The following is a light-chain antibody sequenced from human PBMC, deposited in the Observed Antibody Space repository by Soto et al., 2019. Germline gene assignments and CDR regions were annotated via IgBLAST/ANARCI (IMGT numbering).Light chain of an antibody. CDR3: SSYTNKDTLR. V-gene: IGLV2-14*03. J-gene: IGLJ3*02. Sequence: QSALTQPASVSGSPGQSITISCTGTSSDVGGYDHVSWYQQHPGKAPKLIIYDVTVRPSGISRRFSGSKSDNTASLAVSGLQPEDEADYYCSSYTNKDTLRFGGGTTLTVL. CDR2: DVT. CDR1: SSDVGGYDH.